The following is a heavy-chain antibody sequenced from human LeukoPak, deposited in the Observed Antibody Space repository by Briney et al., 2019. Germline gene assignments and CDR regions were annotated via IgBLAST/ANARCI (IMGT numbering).Heavy chain of an antibody. V-gene: IGHV4-59*01. Sequence: PSETLSLTCTVSGGSISSYYWSWIRQPSGKGLEWIGYIYYSGSTNYNPSLKSRVTISVDTSKNQFSLKLSSVTAADTAVYYCASSGWYSDYWGQGTLVTVSS. J-gene: IGHJ4*02. CDR3: ASSGWYSDY. CDR1: GGSISSYY. D-gene: IGHD6-19*01. CDR2: IYYSGST.